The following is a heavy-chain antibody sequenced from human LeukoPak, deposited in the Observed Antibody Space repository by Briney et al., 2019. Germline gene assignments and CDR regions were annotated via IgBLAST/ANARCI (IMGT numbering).Heavy chain of an antibody. V-gene: IGHV3-48*01. CDR2: ISSSSSTI. D-gene: IGHD2-15*01. J-gene: IGHJ3*02. CDR1: GFTFSSYS. CDR3: ARDRYCSGGSCYSYAFDI. Sequence: GGSLRLSCAASGFTFSSYSMNWVRQAPGKGLEWVSYISSSSSTIYYADSVKGRFTISRDNAKNSLYLQMNSLRAEGTAVYYCARDRYCSGGSCYSYAFDIWGQGTMVTVSS.